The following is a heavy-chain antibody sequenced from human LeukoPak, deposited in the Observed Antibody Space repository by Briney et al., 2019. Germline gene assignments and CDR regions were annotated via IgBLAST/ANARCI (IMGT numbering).Heavy chain of an antibody. D-gene: IGHD3-10*01. CDR3: ARGDSITMVRGVLDP. CDR2: ISAYNGNT. V-gene: IGHV1-18*01. Sequence: GASVKDSCKASGYTFTSYGISWVRQAPGQGLEWMGWISAYNGNTNYAQKLQGRVTMTTDTSTSTAYMELRSLRSDDTAVYYCARGDSITMVRGVLDPWGQGTLVTVSS. J-gene: IGHJ5*02. CDR1: GYTFTSYG.